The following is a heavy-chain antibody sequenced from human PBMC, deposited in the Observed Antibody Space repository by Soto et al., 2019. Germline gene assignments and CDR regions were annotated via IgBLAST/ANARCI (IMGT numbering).Heavy chain of an antibody. J-gene: IGHJ4*02. CDR3: AKDMAKRYGDYLPFDY. V-gene: IGHV3-23*01. CDR1: GFTFSSYA. CDR2: ISGSGGST. Sequence: GGSLILSCAASGFTFSSYAMSWVRQAPGKGLEWVSAISGSGGSTYYADSVKGRFTISRDNSKNTLYLQMNSLRAEDTAVYYCAKDMAKRYGDYLPFDYWGQGTLVTVSS. D-gene: IGHD4-17*01.